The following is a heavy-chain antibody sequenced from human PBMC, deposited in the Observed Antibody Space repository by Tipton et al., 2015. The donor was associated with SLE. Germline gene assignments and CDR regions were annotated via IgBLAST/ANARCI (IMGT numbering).Heavy chain of an antibody. D-gene: IGHD5-12*01. Sequence: TLSLTCTVSGGSISSGSYYWSWIRQPAGKGLEWIGRIYTSGSTNYNPSLKSRVTMTTDTSTSTAYMELRSLRSDDTAVYYCARGGVATILDYWGQGTLVTVSS. V-gene: IGHV4-61*02. CDR3: ARGGVATILDY. CDR1: GGSISSGSYY. CDR2: IYTSGST. J-gene: IGHJ4*02.